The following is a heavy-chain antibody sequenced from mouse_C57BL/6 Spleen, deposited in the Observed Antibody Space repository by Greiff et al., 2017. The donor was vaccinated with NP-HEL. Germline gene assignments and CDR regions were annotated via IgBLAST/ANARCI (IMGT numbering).Heavy chain of an antibody. CDR2: IHPKSGST. Sequence: VQLQQPGAELVKPGASVKLSCKASGYTFTSYWMHWVKQRPGQGLEWIGMIHPKSGSTNYNEKFKSKATLTVDKSSSTAYKQHSSLTSEDSAVYYCARSPDYYGSSWKNFDYWGQGTTLTVSS. V-gene: IGHV1-64*01. J-gene: IGHJ2*01. CDR1: GYTFTSYW. D-gene: IGHD1-1*01. CDR3: ARSPDYYGSSWKNFDY.